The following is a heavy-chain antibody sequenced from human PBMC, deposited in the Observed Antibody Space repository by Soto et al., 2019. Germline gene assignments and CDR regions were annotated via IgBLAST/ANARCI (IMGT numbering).Heavy chain of an antibody. Sequence: QVQLQESGPGLVKPSGTLSLTCAVSGGSISSSNWWSWVRQPPGKGLEWIGEIYHSGGTNYNPSLKGRVTISVDKAKNQFSLKVSSVTAADTAVYYCARGDCSGGSCYSVDIWGQGTMVTVSS. CDR1: GGSISSSNW. J-gene: IGHJ3*02. D-gene: IGHD2-15*01. CDR3: ARGDCSGGSCYSVDI. CDR2: IYHSGGT. V-gene: IGHV4-4*02.